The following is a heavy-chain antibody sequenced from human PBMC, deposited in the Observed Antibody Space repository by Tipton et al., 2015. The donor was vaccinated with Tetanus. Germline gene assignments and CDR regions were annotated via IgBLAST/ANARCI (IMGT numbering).Heavy chain of an antibody. V-gene: IGHV4-34*01. CDR1: GGSFSGFY. CDR3: IGYDYGDYYFDY. Sequence: TLSLTCAVYGGSFSGFYWSWIRQPPGKGLEWIGEINHSGSTNYNPSLKSRVTTSVDTSKNHFSLKLSSVTAADTAVYYCIGYDYGDYYFDYWGQGTLVTVSS. J-gene: IGHJ4*02. CDR2: INHSGST. D-gene: IGHD4-17*01.